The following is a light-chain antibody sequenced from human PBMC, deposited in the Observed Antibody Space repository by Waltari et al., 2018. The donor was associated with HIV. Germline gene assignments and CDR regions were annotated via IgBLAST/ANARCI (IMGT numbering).Light chain of an antibody. CDR2: GAS. J-gene: IGKJ2*01. CDR1: QSVSVN. Sequence: EVVMTQSPAPLSVSPGERATLTCRASQSVSVNLARYQQNPGQPPRLLLYGASTRATGVPARFSGSGSETEFTLTIRSLRSEDFAVYYCQQYNYWPPYTFGQGTKLEI. CDR3: QQYNYWPPYT. V-gene: IGKV3-15*01.